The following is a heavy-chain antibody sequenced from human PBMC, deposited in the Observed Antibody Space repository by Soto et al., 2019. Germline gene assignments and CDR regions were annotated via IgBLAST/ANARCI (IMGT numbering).Heavy chain of an antibody. J-gene: IGHJ6*02. CDR3: ARDGSDSYGLDV. CDR1: GGSISSYY. V-gene: IGHV4-4*07. CDR2: IYNGGNT. D-gene: IGHD3-10*01. Sequence: SETLSLTCPVSGGSISSYYWSWIRQSAGRGLEWIGRIYNGGNTQYNPSLKSRVTMSADTSKNQFSLRLNSVTAADMAVYYCARDGSDSYGLDVWGQGTTVTVSS.